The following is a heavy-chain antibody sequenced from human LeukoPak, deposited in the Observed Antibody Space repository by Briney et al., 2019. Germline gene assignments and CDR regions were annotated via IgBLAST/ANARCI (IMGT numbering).Heavy chain of an antibody. D-gene: IGHD5-18*01. V-gene: IGHV3-48*03. J-gene: IGHJ4*02. Sequence: PGGSLRLSCAASGFTFSSYEMNWVRQAPGKGLEWVSYISSSDRTIYYAESVKGRFTISRDNAKNSLYLQMNSLRAEDTAVYYCARGSLWLRLGFDYWGQGTLVTVSS. CDR1: GFTFSSYE. CDR3: ARGSLWLRLGFDY. CDR2: ISSSDRTI.